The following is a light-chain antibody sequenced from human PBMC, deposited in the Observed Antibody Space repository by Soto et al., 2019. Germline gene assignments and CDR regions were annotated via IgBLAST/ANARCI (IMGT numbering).Light chain of an antibody. V-gene: IGLV2-14*01. Sequence: QSALTQPASVSGSPGQSITISCVGTSSDVGRYMYVSWYQQHPGKAPKLIIYDVYNRPSGVSNRFSGSKSGNTASLTISGLQAEDEAAYYCTSYTSTSTPYVFGGGTKVTV. J-gene: IGLJ1*01. CDR1: SSDVGRYMY. CDR3: TSYTSTSTPYV. CDR2: DVY.